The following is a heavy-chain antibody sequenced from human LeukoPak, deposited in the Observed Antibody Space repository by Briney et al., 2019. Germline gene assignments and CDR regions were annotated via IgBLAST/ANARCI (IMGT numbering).Heavy chain of an antibody. Sequence: SETLSLTCTVSGGSISSSSYYWSWIRQPPGKGLEWIGEINHSGSTNYNPSLKSRVTISVDTSKNQFSLKLSSVTAADTAVYYCARTSHLDYWGQGTLVTVSS. V-gene: IGHV4-39*07. CDR3: ARTSHLDY. J-gene: IGHJ4*02. CDR2: INHSGST. CDR1: GGSISSSSYY.